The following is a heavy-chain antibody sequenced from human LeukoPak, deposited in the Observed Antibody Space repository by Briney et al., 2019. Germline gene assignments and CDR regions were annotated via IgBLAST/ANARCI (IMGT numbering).Heavy chain of an antibody. Sequence: ASVKVSCKASGDIFTSSGISWGRQAPGQGLEWMGWISAYNGYTNYAQMFQDRVTMTTDTSTTTAYMELRSLRSDDTAVYYCARSKGPYYYDRSGYRDYWGQGTLVTVSS. J-gene: IGHJ4*02. D-gene: IGHD3-22*01. CDR3: ARSKGPYYYDRSGYRDY. CDR1: GDIFTSSG. V-gene: IGHV1-18*01. CDR2: ISAYNGYT.